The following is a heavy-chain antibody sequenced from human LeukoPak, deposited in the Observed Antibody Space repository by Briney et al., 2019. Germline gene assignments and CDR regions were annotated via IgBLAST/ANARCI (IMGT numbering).Heavy chain of an antibody. D-gene: IGHD4-23*01. CDR3: AREGFGGNYFSYYFDY. CDR2: IHISGTT. CDR1: GGSISNYY. Sequence: SETLSLTCTVSGGSISNYYWSWIRQPAGKGLEWIGRIHISGTTNYNPSLKSRVTISVDTSKNQFSLKLSSVTAADTAVYYCAREGFGGNYFSYYFDYWGQGTLVTVSS. J-gene: IGHJ4*02. V-gene: IGHV4-4*07.